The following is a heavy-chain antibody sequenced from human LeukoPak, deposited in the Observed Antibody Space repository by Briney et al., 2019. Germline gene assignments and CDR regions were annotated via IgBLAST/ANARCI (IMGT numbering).Heavy chain of an antibody. V-gene: IGHV3-72*01. CDR1: GFIFSDHY. D-gene: IGHD3-22*01. CDR3: ASLDCSGYLLGC. J-gene: IGHJ4*02. CDR2: IRNKANSDTT. Sequence: PGGSLRLSCAASGFIFSDHYVDWDRQAPGKGLEWVGRIRNKANSDTTEYAASVKGRFTISRDDSKNSLFLQMNSLKTEDTAVYYCASLDCSGYLLGCWGQGTLVTVSS.